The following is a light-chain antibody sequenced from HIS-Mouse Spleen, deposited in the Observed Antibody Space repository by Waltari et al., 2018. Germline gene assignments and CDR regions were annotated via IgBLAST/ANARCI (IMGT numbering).Light chain of an antibody. CDR1: ALPKKY. CDR3: YSTDSSGNHRV. Sequence: SYELTQPPSVSVSPGQTARITCSGAALPKKYAYWYQQKSGQAPVLVNYEDSKRPSGIPERFSGSSSGTMATLTISGAQVEDEADYYCYSTDSSGNHRVFGGGTKLTVL. J-gene: IGLJ2*01. V-gene: IGLV3-10*01. CDR2: EDS.